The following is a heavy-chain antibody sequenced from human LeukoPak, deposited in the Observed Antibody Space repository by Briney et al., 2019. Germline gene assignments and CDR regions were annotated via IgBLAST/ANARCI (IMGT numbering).Heavy chain of an antibody. CDR3: ARDRYDSSGYYDT. J-gene: IGHJ5*02. V-gene: IGHV1-2*02. CDR1: GYTFTGYY. CDR2: INPNSGGT. Sequence: ASVKVSCKASGYTFTGYYMHWVRQAPGQGLEWMGWINPNSGGTNYVQKFQGRVTMTRDTSISTAYMELSRLRSDDTAVYYCARDRYDSSGYYDTWGQGTLVTVSS. D-gene: IGHD3-22*01.